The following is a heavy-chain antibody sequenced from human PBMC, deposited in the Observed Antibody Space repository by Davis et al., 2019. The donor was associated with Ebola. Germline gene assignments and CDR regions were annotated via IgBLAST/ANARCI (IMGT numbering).Heavy chain of an antibody. CDR1: GFSFSTYS. J-gene: IGHJ4*02. Sequence: PGGSLRLSCEASGFSFSTYSMNWVRQTPGKGLQWVSNLSSDRKYIFYADSVRGRFTISRDNTKNLLFLQMNDLRAEDTALYYCATYDQRGADHWGQGTLVTVSS. V-gene: IGHV3-21*01. CDR3: ATYDQRGADH. CDR2: LSSDRKYI. D-gene: IGHD2-2*01.